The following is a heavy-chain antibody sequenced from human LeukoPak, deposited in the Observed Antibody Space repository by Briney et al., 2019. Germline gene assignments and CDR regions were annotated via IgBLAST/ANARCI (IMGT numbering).Heavy chain of an antibody. Sequence: GSLRLPCTASGFTFGDYAMSWGRQGPGKGLEWGGFIRSKAYGGTTEYAASVKGRFTISRDDSKSIAYLQMNSLKTEDTAVYYCITSPSGSYPQGFFDYWGQGTLVTVSS. CDR2: IRSKAYGGTT. V-gene: IGHV3-49*04. CDR3: ITSPSGSYPQGFFDY. D-gene: IGHD1-26*01. J-gene: IGHJ4*02. CDR1: GFTFGDYA.